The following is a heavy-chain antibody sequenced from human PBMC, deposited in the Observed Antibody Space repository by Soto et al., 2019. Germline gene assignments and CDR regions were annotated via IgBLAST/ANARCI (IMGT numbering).Heavy chain of an antibody. CDR3: ARLSPGYCSSTSCYSGYYGMDA. CDR2: IYPGDSDT. Sequence: PGESLKISCKGSGYSFTSYWIGWVRQMPGKGLEWMGIIYPGDSDTRYSPSFQGQVTISADKSISTAYLQWSSLKASDTAMYYCARLSPGYCSSTSCYSGYYGMDAWGQGTTVTVSS. CDR1: GYSFTSYW. D-gene: IGHD2-2*02. V-gene: IGHV5-51*01. J-gene: IGHJ6*02.